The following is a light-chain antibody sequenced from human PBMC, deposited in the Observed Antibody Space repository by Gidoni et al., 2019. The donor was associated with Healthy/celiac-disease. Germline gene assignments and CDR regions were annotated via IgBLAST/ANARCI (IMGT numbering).Light chain of an antibody. J-gene: IGKJ5*01. Sequence: DIHMTQSPSSLSASVGDRVTSTCRASQSISSYLNWYQQKPGKAPKLLIYAASSLQSGVTSRFSGSGSGTDFTLTISSLQPEDFATYYCQQSYSTPITFGQGTRLEIK. V-gene: IGKV1-39*01. CDR2: AAS. CDR1: QSISSY. CDR3: QQSYSTPIT.